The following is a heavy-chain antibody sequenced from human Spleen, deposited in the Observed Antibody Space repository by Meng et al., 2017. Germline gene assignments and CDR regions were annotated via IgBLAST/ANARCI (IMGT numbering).Heavy chain of an antibody. J-gene: IGHJ4*02. CDR1: GGSISTYYW. V-gene: IGHV2-5*08. CDR3: AHNMKEFSFDY. Sequence: LRLSCTVSGGSISTYYWSWIRQPPGKALEWVAVIYWDDDKRYSPSLKSRLTITKDTSENQVVLTMTNVDPVDTATYFCAHNMKEFSFDYWGQGTLVTGSS. CDR2: IYWDDDK. D-gene: IGHD3-10*01.